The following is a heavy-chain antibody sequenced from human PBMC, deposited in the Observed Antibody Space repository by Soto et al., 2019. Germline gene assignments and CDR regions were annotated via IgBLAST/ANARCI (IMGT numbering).Heavy chain of an antibody. CDR1: GLIFSSYT. D-gene: IGHD3-10*01. CDR2: ISSSSAHI. Sequence: GGSLRLSCAASGLIFSSYTMNWVRQAPGKGLEWVSSISSSSAHIYYADSVRSRFTISRDNGKNSLYLQMNSLRAEDTAVYYCARDPRYGSGSYPSGYYYGMDVWGQGTTVTVSS. J-gene: IGHJ6*02. V-gene: IGHV3-21*01. CDR3: ARDPRYGSGSYPSGYYYGMDV.